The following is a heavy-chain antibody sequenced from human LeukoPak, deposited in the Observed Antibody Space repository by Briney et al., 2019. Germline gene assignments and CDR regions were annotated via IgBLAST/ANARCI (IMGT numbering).Heavy chain of an antibody. CDR2: IYYSGST. CDR1: GGSISSGDYY. V-gene: IGHV4-30-4*08. D-gene: IGHD3-3*01. CDR3: ARAGRYYDFWSGFAAPDYYMDV. Sequence: SQTLSLTCTDSGGSISSGDYYWSWIRQPPGKGLEWIGYIYYSGSTYYNPSLKSRVTISVDTSKNQFSLKLSSVTAADTAVYYCARAGRYYDFWSGFAAPDYYMDVWGKGTTVTVSS. J-gene: IGHJ6*03.